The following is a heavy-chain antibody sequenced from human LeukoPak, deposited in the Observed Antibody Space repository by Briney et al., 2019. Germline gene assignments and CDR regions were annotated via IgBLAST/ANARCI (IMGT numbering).Heavy chain of an antibody. CDR2: INPNSGGT. CDR1: GYTFTGCY. CDR3: ARDSPDILTGYYNVRAPFDY. J-gene: IGHJ4*02. D-gene: IGHD3-9*01. Sequence: ASVKVSCKASGYTFTGCYMHWVRQAPGQGLEWMGWINPNSGGTNYAQKFQGRVTMTRDTSISTAYMELSRLRSDDTAVYYCARDSPDILTGYYNVRAPFDYWGQGTLVTVSS. V-gene: IGHV1-2*02.